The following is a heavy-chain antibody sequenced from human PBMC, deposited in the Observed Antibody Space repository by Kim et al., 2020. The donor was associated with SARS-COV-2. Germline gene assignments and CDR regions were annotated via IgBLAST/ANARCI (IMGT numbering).Heavy chain of an antibody. CDR1: GFTFSSYG. D-gene: IGHD2-2*01. CDR2: ISYDGSNK. V-gene: IGHV3-33*05. CDR3: AGEGYCSSTSCPWTLPTAPYYYYGMEV. J-gene: IGHJ6*02. Sequence: GGSLRLSCAASGFTFSSYGMHWVRQAPGKGLEWVAVISYDGSNKYYADSVKGRFTISRDNSKNTLYLQMNSLRAEDTAVYYCAGEGYCSSTSCPWTLPTAPYYYYGMEVWGQGTTVTVSS.